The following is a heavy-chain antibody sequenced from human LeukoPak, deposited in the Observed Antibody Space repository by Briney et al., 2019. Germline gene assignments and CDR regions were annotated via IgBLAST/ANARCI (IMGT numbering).Heavy chain of an antibody. D-gene: IGHD2-2*01. CDR2: INPNSGGT. J-gene: IGHJ3*02. CDR3: ARQIVVVPDTDAFDI. CDR1: GYTFTGYY. Sequence: ASVKVSCKASGYTFTGYYMHWVRQAPGQGLEWMGWINPNSGGTNYAQKFQGWVTMTRDTSISTAYMELSRLRSDDTAVYYCARQIVVVPDTDAFDIWGQRTMVTVSS. V-gene: IGHV1-2*04.